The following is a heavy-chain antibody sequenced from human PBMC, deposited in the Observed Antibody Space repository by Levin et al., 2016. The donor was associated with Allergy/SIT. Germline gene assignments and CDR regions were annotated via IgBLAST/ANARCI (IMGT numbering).Heavy chain of an antibody. CDR1: GFTFDDYA. CDR3: ARGNLPLHYFDY. Sequence: SLKISCAASGFTFDDYAMHWVRQAPGKGLEWVSGISWNGGNIGYEDSVKGRFTISRDNAKNSLYLQMNSLRAEDTAVYYCARGNLPLHYFDYWGQGTLVTVSS. D-gene: IGHD5/OR15-5a*01. V-gene: IGHV3-9*01. J-gene: IGHJ4*02. CDR2: ISWNGGNI.